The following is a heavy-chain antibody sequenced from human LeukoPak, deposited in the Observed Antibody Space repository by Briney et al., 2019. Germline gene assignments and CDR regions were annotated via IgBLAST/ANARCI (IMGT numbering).Heavy chain of an antibody. CDR1: GYTFTRYY. V-gene: IGHV1-46*01. CDR3: ARCGYSYELNFDY. J-gene: IGHJ4*02. Sequence: ASVKVSCKASGYTFTRYYMHWVRQAPGHWLELMGIINPSGGSTSYAQKFQGRVTMTRDTSTSTVYMELSSLRSEDTAVYYCARCGYSYELNFDYWGQGTLVTVSS. CDR2: INPSGGST. D-gene: IGHD5-18*01.